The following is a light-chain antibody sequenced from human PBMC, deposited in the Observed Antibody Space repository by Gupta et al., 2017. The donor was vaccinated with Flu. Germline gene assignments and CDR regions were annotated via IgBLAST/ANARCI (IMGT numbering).Light chain of an antibody. J-gene: IGKJ5*01. CDR1: QSLLHTNGYNY. CDR3: MQDLQTIT. Sequence: DIVMTQSPLSLSVTPGEPASISCRSSQSLLHTNGYNYMDWYLQKPGQSPQLLIYLGSNRASGVPDRFSGSGSGTDFTLKISRVEAEDVGVYYCMQDLQTITFGQGTRLEIK. V-gene: IGKV2-28*01. CDR2: LGS.